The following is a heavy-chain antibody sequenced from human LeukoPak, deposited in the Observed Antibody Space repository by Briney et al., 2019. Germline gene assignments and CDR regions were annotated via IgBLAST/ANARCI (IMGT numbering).Heavy chain of an antibody. J-gene: IGHJ6*02. Sequence: ASVKVPCKASGYTFTSYGISWVRQAPGQGLEWMGIINPSGGSTSYAQKFQGRVTMTRDTSTSTVYMELSSLRSEDTAVYYCARAPRDTMVRGVYYYYGMDVWGQGTTVTVSS. D-gene: IGHD3-10*01. V-gene: IGHV1-46*01. CDR1: GYTFTSYG. CDR2: INPSGGST. CDR3: ARAPRDTMVRGVYYYYGMDV.